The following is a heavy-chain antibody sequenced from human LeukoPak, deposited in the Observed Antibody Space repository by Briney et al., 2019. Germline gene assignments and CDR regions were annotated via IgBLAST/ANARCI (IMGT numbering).Heavy chain of an antibody. D-gene: IGHD3/OR15-3a*01. CDR3: ARVRGLEARDYYFDY. V-gene: IGHV1-18*01. CDR2: ISAYNGNT. Sequence: ASVKVSCKASGYTFTSYGISWVRQAPGQGLEWMGWISAYNGNTNYAQKLLDRVSLTTDTSTNTAYMELRSLRFDDTAVYYCARVRGLEARDYYFDYWGQGTLVTVSS. J-gene: IGHJ4*02. CDR1: GYTFTSYG.